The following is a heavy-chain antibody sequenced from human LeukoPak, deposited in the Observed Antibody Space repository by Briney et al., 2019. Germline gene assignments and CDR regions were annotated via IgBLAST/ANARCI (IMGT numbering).Heavy chain of an antibody. Sequence: GGSLRLSCAASGFTFNSYWMNWARQAPGKGLEWVASINHNGNVNYYVDSVKGRFTISRDNAKNSLYLQMSNLRAEDTAVYFRARGGGLDVWGQGATVTVSS. CDR1: GFTFNSYW. V-gene: IGHV3-7*03. CDR3: ARGGGLDV. J-gene: IGHJ6*02. D-gene: IGHD3-16*01. CDR2: INHNGNVN.